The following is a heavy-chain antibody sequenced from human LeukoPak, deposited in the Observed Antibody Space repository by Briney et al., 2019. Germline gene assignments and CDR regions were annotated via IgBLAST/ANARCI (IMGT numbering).Heavy chain of an antibody. V-gene: IGHV3-74*01. CDR3: ARYQLLSAGGAFDI. Sequence: GGSLRLSCAASGFTFSSYWMRWVRQAPGKGLVWVSRINSNGSSTSYADSVKGRFTISRDNAKNTLYLQMNSLRAEDTAVYYCARYQLLSAGGAFDIWGQGTMVTASS. D-gene: IGHD2-2*01. CDR1: GFTFSSYW. CDR2: INSNGSST. J-gene: IGHJ3*02.